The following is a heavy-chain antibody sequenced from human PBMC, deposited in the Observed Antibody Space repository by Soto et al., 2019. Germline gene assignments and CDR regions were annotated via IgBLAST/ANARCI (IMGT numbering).Heavy chain of an antibody. D-gene: IGHD2-2*01. J-gene: IGHJ4*02. CDR1: GFTFTSYN. V-gene: IGHV3-21*01. CDR2: ITGSSSYK. Sequence: EVRVVESGGGLVKPGGSLRLSCAASGFTFTSYNMNWVRQAPGKGLEWVSSITGSSSYKYYADSVKGRFTISRDNAKDSLYLQMDSLRAEDTAVYYCARGERYQDYWGQGTLVTVSS. CDR3: ARGERYQDY.